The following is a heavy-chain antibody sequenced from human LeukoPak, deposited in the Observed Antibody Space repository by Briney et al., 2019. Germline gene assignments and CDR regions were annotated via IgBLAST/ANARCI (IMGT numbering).Heavy chain of an antibody. CDR1: GFVFSSYW. CDR2: INSDGSST. J-gene: IGHJ3*02. CDR3: STGSGHAFDI. D-gene: IGHD3-10*01. Sequence: GGSLRLSCAASGFVFSSYWMHWVRQVPGKGLVWVSRINSDGSSTSYADSVKGRFTISRDNAKNTLYVQMNSLGAEDTAVYYCSTGSGHAFDIWGRGTMVTVSS. V-gene: IGHV3-74*01.